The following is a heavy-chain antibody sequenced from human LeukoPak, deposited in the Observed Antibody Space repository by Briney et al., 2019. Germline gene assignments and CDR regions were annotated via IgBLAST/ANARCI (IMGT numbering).Heavy chain of an antibody. D-gene: IGHD3-22*01. CDR1: GYSISSGYY. CDR3: ARPLYDSSPRDAFDI. J-gene: IGHJ3*02. CDR2: IYHSGST. V-gene: IGHV4-38-2*01. Sequence: PSETLSLTCAVSGYSISSGYYWGWIRQPPGKGLEWIGSIYHSGSTYYNPSLKSRVTISVDTSKNQFSLKLSSVTAADTAVYYCARPLYDSSPRDAFDIWGQGTMVTVSS.